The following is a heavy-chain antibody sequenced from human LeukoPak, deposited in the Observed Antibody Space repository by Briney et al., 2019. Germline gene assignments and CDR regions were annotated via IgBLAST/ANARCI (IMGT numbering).Heavy chain of an antibody. D-gene: IGHD6-13*01. CDR2: ISSSSSYI. CDR1: GFTFSSYS. J-gene: IGHJ4*02. V-gene: IGHV3-21*01. CDR3: ARDQNMGQLVGGGSDY. Sequence: GGSLRLSCAASGFTFSSYSMNWVRQAPGKGLEWVSSISSSSSYIYYADSVKGRFTISRDNAKNSLYLQMNSLRAEDTAVYYCARDQNMGQLVGGGSDYWGQGTLVTVSS.